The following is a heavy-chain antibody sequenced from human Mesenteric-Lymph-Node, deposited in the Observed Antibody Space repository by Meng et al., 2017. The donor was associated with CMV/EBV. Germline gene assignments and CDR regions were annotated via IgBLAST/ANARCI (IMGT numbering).Heavy chain of an antibody. V-gene: IGHV3-7*01. CDR3: ARDSFRFFDY. J-gene: IGHJ4*02. D-gene: IGHD3-16*02. CDR1: GFTFSVYW. CDR2: IKPDGSEM. Sequence: GESLKISCAASGFTFSVYWMSWVRQAPGKGLEWVANIKPDGSEMAYVDSVKGRFTISRDNAKKSLFLQMNSLRGEDTAVYYCARDSFRFFDYWGQGAPVTVSS.